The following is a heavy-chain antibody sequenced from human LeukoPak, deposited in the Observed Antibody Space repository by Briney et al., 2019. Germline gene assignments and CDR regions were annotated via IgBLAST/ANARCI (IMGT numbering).Heavy chain of an antibody. CDR3: AAGRGYCGGGSCYGDDAFDI. CDR1: GYTFTGYY. D-gene: IGHD2-15*01. CDR2: INPNSGGT. V-gene: IGHV1-2*02. Sequence: ASVKVSCKASGYTFTGYYMHWVRQAPGQGLEWMGWINPNSGGTNYAQKFQGRVTMTRDTSISTAHMELSRLRSDDTAVYYCAAGRGYCGGGSCYGDDAFDIWGQGTVVTVSS. J-gene: IGHJ3*02.